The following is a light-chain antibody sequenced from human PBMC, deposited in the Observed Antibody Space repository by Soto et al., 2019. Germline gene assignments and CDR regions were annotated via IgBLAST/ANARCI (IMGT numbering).Light chain of an antibody. CDR1: SSDVGGYNY. Sequence: QSVLTQPASVSGSPGQSITISCTGTSSDVGGYNYVSWYQQHPGKAPKLMIYDVSNRPSGVSNRFSGSKSGNTASLTISGLQAEDEADYYCSSYPSSSTLYVFGTGTKVTVL. CDR3: SSYPSSSTLYV. V-gene: IGLV2-14*01. CDR2: DVS. J-gene: IGLJ1*01.